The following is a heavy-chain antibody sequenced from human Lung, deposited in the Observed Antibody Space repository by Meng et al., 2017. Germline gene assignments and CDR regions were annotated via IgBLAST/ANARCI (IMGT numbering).Heavy chain of an antibody. J-gene: IGHJ5*02. Sequence: VWVRESVHGLWKPSRTLSLTGAVSGGSISSSNWCSWVRQPPGKGLEWIGEIYHSGSTNYNPSLKSRVTISVDKSKNQFSLKLSSVTAADTAVYYCARGSITMVRGVSVFDPWGQGTLVTVSS. CDR1: GGSISSSNW. CDR3: ARGSITMVRGVSVFDP. D-gene: IGHD3-10*01. V-gene: IGHV4-4*02. CDR2: IYHSGST.